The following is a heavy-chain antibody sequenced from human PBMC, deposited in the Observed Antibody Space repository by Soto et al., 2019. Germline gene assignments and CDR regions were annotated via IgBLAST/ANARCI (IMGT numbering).Heavy chain of an antibody. CDR2: MGYSGYT. J-gene: IGHJ3*02. D-gene: IGHD3-22*01. Sequence: PSETLSLTCIVSGGSLSSYSWSWIRQPPGKGLEWIGYMGYSGYTSYNPSLRSRVTISVDTSKNQFSLKLSSVTAADTAVYYCARDRYDSSGYVIIDAFDIWGQGTMVTVSS. CDR3: ARDRYDSSGYVIIDAFDI. V-gene: IGHV4-59*12. CDR1: GGSLSSYS.